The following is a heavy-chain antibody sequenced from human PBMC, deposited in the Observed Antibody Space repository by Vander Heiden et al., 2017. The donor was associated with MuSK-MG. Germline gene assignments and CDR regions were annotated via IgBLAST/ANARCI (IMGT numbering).Heavy chain of an antibody. CDR3: ARGLWFGELSSGYYYGMDV. Sequence: QVQLVESGGGVVQPGRSLRLSCAASGVTFSSYAMHWVRQAPGKGLEWVAVISYDGSNKYYADSVKGRFTISRDNSKNTLYLQMNSLRAEDTAVYYCARGLWFGELSSGYYYGMDVWGQGTTVTVSS. CDR1: GVTFSSYA. CDR2: ISYDGSNK. V-gene: IGHV3-30*04. D-gene: IGHD3-10*01. J-gene: IGHJ6*02.